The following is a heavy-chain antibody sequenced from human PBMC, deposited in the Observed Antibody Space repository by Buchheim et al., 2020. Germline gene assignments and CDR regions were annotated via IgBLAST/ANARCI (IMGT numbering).Heavy chain of an antibody. Sequence: QVQLVESGGGVVQPGRSLRLSCAAPGFTFSSYGMHWVRQAPGKGLEWVAVISYDGSNKYYADSVKGRFTISRDNSKNTLYLQMNSLRAEDTAAYYCAKDRAAGSRGYYYGMDVWGQGTT. D-gene: IGHD6-13*01. J-gene: IGHJ6*02. CDR3: AKDRAAGSRGYYYGMDV. CDR1: GFTFSSYG. CDR2: ISYDGSNK. V-gene: IGHV3-30*18.